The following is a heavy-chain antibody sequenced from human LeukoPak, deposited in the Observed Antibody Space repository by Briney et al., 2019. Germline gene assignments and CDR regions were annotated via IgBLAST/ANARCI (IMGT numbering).Heavy chain of an antibody. D-gene: IGHD5-18*01. J-gene: IGHJ6*02. CDR3: AKSRDSGYSCGHYYYYGMDV. Sequence: GGSLRLSCAASGFTFSNYAMSWVRQAPGKGLDWVSIIGGSDSSTYYADSVKGRFTISRDNSKNTLHLQMNSLRAEDTAVYYCAKSRDSGYSCGHYYYYGMDVWGQGTTVTVSS. V-gene: IGHV3-23*01. CDR2: IGGSDSST. CDR1: GFTFSNYA.